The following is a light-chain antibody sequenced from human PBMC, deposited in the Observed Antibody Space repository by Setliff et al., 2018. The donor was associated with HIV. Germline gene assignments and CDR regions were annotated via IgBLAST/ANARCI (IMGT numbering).Light chain of an antibody. CDR3: NSFTGTGTYV. V-gene: IGLV2-14*03. Sequence: LTQPASVSGSPGQSITISCTGTSSDVGGYKYVSWYQQHPGRAPKLIIYDVNSRPSGISRRFSGSKSGSTASLTISGLQAEDEADYYCNSFTGTGTYVFGTGTKVTVL. CDR2: DVN. J-gene: IGLJ1*01. CDR1: SSDVGGYKY.